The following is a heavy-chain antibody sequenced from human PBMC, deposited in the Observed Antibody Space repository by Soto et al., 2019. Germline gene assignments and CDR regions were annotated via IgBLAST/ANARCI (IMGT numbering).Heavy chain of an antibody. CDR3: ARPATAIQPWTX. CDR2: IYPGDSDT. J-gene: IGHJ4*02. CDR1: GYSFTSYW. Sequence: GESLKISWKGSGYSFTSYWIGWVRQMPGKGLELMGIIYPGDSDTRYSPSFQGQVTISADKTISTAYLQWSSLKASDTAMYYCARPATAIQPWTXWGQGTLFTVSX. D-gene: IGHD5-18*01. V-gene: IGHV5-51*01.